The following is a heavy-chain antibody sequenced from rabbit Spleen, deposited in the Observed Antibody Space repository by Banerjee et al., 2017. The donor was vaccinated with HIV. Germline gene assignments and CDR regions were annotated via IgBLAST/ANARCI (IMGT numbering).Heavy chain of an antibody. CDR2: IYVDNGRT. CDR1: GFSFSSSYW. CDR3: ARDVGIDVYRFSL. Sequence: EESGGDLVKPEGSLTLTCTASGFSFSSSYWICWVRQAPGKGLEWIACIYVDNGRTYYASWAKGRFTISKTSSTTVTLQMTSLTAADTATYFCARDVGIDVYRFSLWGQGTLVTVS. J-gene: IGHJ4*01. V-gene: IGHV1S45*01. D-gene: IGHD4-2*01.